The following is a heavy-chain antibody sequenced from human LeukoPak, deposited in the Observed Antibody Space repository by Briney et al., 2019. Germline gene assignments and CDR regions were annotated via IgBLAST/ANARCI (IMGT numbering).Heavy chain of an antibody. J-gene: IGHJ6*02. D-gene: IGHD3-3*01. CDR1: GFTFDDYA. CDR2: ISWNSGSI. Sequence: TGGSLRLSCAASGFTFDDYAMHWVRQAPGKGLEWVSGISWNSGSIGYADSVKGRFTISRDNAKNSLYLQMNSLRAEDTALYYCAANYYTRSGMDVWGQGTTVTVSS. CDR3: AANYYTRSGMDV. V-gene: IGHV3-9*01.